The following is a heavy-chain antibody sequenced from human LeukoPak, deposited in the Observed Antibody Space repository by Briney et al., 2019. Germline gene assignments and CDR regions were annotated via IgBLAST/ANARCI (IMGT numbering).Heavy chain of an antibody. V-gene: IGHV1-2*02. CDR1: GYTFTGYY. CDR2: INPNSGGT. D-gene: IGHD6-13*01. CDR3: ARGTSIAAAGKGWWFDP. J-gene: IGHJ5*02. Sequence: AAVKETCKASGYTFTGYYMHWVRQAPGQGLEWMGWINPNSGGTNYAQKFQGRVTMTRDTSISTAYMELSRLRSDDTAVYYCARGTSIAAAGKGWWFDPWGHGNLFTVSS.